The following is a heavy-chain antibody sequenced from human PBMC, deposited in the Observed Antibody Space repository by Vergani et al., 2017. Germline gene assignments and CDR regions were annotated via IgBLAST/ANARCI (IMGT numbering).Heavy chain of an antibody. CDR2: ISSSGSTI. Sequence: EVQLVESGGGLVQPGGSLRLSCAASGFTFSSYWMHWVRQAPGKGLEWVSYISSSGSTIYYADAVKGRFTISRDNAKNSLYLQMNSLRAEDTAVYYCASVGKSGQGSYWGQGTLVTVSS. CDR1: GFTFSSYW. CDR3: ASVGKSGQGSY. D-gene: IGHD3-3*01. J-gene: IGHJ4*02. V-gene: IGHV3-48*04.